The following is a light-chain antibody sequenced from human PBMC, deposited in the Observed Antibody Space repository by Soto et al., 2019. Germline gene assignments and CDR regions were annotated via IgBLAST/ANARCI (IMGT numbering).Light chain of an antibody. J-gene: IGKJ2*01. CDR3: QRYDGY. CDR1: QTINNW. V-gene: IGKV1-5*01. Sequence: DTQMTQSPSTLSASVGDTVTITCRARQTINNWLAWYQQKPEKVPKLLIYGASTLEDGVPSRFSGSRSGTEFTLTINSLQPDDFATYYCQRYDGYFGRGTKLEIK. CDR2: GAS.